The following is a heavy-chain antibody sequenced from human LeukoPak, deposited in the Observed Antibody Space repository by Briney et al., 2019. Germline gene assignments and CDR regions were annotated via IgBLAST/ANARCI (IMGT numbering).Heavy chain of an antibody. V-gene: IGHV2-70*11. CDR1: GFSLSTSGMC. CDR2: IDWDDDK. CDR3: ARIVRYYDSSGYYYYFDY. Sequence: SGPALVKPTQTLTLTCTFSGFSLSTSGMCVGWIRQPPGKALEWLARIDWDDDKYYSTSLKTRLTISKDTSKNQVVLTMTNMDPVDTATYCCARIVRYYDSSGYYYYFDYWGQGTLVTVSS. D-gene: IGHD3-22*01. J-gene: IGHJ4*02.